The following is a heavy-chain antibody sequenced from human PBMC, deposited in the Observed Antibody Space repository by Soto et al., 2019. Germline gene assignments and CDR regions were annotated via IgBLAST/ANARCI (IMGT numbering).Heavy chain of an antibody. Sequence: EVQLLESGGGLAQPGGSLRLSCEASGFSISNYVMSWVRQAPGKGLEWISMIRGSGDTTYYADSVQGRFTISRDHSKNTQFLQMNSLRAADTAIYYCAKDLGNGHGYPIFDSWGQGTLVTVSS. V-gene: IGHV3-23*01. CDR3: AKDLGNGHGYPIFDS. CDR1: GFSISNYV. CDR2: IRGSGDTT. D-gene: IGHD2-8*01. J-gene: IGHJ4*02.